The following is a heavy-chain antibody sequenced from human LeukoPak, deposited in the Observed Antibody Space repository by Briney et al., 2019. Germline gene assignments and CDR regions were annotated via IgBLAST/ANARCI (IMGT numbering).Heavy chain of an antibody. CDR2: IYTSGST. CDR1: GGSISSYY. Sequence: PSGTLSLPCSVSGGSISSYYWSWIRPPAGKGLGGIGYIYTSGSTNYNPSLKRRVTIPVDTPKNKFSLQVSSVTAGDRAVYLCAKHTLGFPFDPWGQGTLVTVSS. CDR3: AKHTLGFPFDP. J-gene: IGHJ5*02. V-gene: IGHV4-4*09. D-gene: IGHD2-15*01.